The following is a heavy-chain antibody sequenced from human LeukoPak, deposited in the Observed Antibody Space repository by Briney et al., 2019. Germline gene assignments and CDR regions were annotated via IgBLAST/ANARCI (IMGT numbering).Heavy chain of an antibody. V-gene: IGHV3-30*02. CDR3: AKDHGSSDWYYFDY. Sequence: SGGSLRLSCAASGFTSSTYGMHWVRQAPGKGLEWVAFIHYDGSNNYYADSVKGRFTISRDNSKNTLYLQMNTLRADDTAVYYCAKDHGSSDWYYFDYWGQGTLVTVSS. CDR1: GFTSSTYG. J-gene: IGHJ4*02. D-gene: IGHD6-13*01. CDR2: IHYDGSNN.